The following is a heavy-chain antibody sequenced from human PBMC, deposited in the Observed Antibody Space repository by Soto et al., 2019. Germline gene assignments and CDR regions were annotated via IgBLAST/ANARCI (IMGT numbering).Heavy chain of an antibody. D-gene: IGHD3-3*01. J-gene: IGHJ6*04. CDR1: GYTFTSYD. Sequence: ASVKVSCKASGYTFTSYDINWVRQATGQGLEWMGWMNPNSGNTGYAQKFQGRVTMTRNTSISTAYMELSSLRSEDTAVYYCARGGAYYDFWSGRKGFADVWGKGTTVTVSS. CDR3: ARGGAYYDFWSGRKGFADV. V-gene: IGHV1-8*01. CDR2: MNPNSGNT.